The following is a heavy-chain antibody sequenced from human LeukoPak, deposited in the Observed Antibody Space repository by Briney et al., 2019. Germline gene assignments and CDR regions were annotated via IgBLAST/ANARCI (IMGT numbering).Heavy chain of an antibody. V-gene: IGHV3-21*01. D-gene: IGHD4-23*01. CDR1: GFTFSNYS. Sequence: GGSLRLSCAASGFTFSNYSMNWVRQAPGKGLEWVSSISSSSSYIYYADSVKGRFTISRDNAKNSLYLQMNSLRAEDTAVYYCARETTVVTPIDYWGQGTLVTVSS. CDR3: ARETTVVTPIDY. J-gene: IGHJ4*02. CDR2: ISSSSSYI.